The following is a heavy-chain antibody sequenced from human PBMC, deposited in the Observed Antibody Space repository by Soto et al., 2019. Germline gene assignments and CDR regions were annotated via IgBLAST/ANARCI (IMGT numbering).Heavy chain of an antibody. CDR2: IDHSGRT. J-gene: IGHJ4*02. Sequence: QLQLQESGSGLVKPSQTLSLTCAVSGVSISTGRYSWNWIRQPPGKDLEWIGYIDHSGRTYDNPSLQSRVTISVDRCTNQFPLKRSSVTAADPAVYFCARDHSCGFDYWGQGTLVTVSS. CDR3: ARDHSCGFDY. CDR1: GVSISTGRYS. V-gene: IGHV4-30-2*01. D-gene: IGHD5-18*01.